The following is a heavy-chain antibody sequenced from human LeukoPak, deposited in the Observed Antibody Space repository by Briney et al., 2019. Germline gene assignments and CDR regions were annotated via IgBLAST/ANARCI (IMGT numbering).Heavy chain of an antibody. V-gene: IGHV3-11*01. J-gene: IGHJ6*03. D-gene: IGHD3-10*01. CDR2: ISRSGSTI. Sequence: GQSMRLSWVAAGSTFSNYYMSWISQAPRKVLEWVSYISRSGSTIYYADSVKGRFTISRDNAKNSLYLQMNSLRAEDTAVYYCARYRQVYGSGRGYYYMDVWGKGTTVTISS. CDR3: ARYRQVYGSGRGYYYMDV. CDR1: GSTFSNYY.